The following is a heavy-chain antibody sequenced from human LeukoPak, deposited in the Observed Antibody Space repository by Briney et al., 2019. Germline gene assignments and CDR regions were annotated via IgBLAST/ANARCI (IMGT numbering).Heavy chain of an antibody. CDR3: ARVWVGATPHLYYYYYMDV. V-gene: IGHV4-39*07. CDR1: GGSISSSSYY. CDR2: IYYSGST. D-gene: IGHD1-26*01. J-gene: IGHJ6*03. Sequence: SETLSLTCTVSGGSISSSSYYWGWIRQPPGKGLEWIVSIYYSGSTYYNPSLKSRVTISVDTSKNQFSLKLSSVTAADTAVYYCARVWVGATPHLYYYYYMDVWGKGTTVTVSS.